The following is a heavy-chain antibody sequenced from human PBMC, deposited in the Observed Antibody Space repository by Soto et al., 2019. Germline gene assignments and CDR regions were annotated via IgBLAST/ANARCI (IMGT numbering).Heavy chain of an antibody. CDR1: GHSISSGDYY. CDR2: IYYSGST. CDR3: AIDKSGIFGVAQWAVDI. Sequence: SETLSLTCTLSGHSISSGDYYWSWIRQPPGKGLEWIGYIYYSGSTYYNPSLKSRVTISVDTSKNQCSLKLSSVTAADTAVYYCAIDKSGIFGVAQWAVDIWGQGIMVTV. D-gene: IGHD3-3*01. J-gene: IGHJ3*02. V-gene: IGHV4-30-4*01.